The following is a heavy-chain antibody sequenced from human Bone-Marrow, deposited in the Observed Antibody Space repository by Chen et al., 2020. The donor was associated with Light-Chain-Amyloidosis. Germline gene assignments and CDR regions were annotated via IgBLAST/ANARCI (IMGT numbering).Heavy chain of an antibody. D-gene: IGHD5-12*01. CDR3: ARRRDGYNFDY. CDR1: GYTFPNYW. J-gene: IGHJ4*02. V-gene: IGHV5-51*01. CDR2: FYPDDSDA. Sequence: EVQLEQSGPEVKKPGESLKISCKGSGYTFPNYWIGWVRQMPGKGLEWMGGFYPDDSDARYSPSFEGQVTISADKSITTAYLQWRSLKASDTAMYYCARRRDGYNFDYWGQGTLVTVSS.